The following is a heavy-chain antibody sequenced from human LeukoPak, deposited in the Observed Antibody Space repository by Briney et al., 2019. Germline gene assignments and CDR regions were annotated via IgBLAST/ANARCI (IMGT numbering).Heavy chain of an antibody. D-gene: IGHD5-18*01. V-gene: IGHV7-4-1*02. CDR1: GYTFTNEP. J-gene: IGHJ4*02. Sequence: GASVKVSCNSYGYTFTNEPLNWVRQAPGQGLEWMGWINTHTGNPTYAQGFTGRFVLSLDTSVSTAHLQITNLKTDDTAVYYCARGRPLWDLWGQGTPVTVSS. CDR3: ARGRPLWDL. CDR2: INTHTGNP.